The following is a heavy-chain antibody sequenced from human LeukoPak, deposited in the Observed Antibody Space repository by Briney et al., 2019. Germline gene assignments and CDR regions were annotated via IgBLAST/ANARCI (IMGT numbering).Heavy chain of an antibody. CDR1: GFTFSSYA. J-gene: IGHJ4*02. Sequence: TGGSLRLSCTASGFTFSSYAMSWVRQAPGKGLEWVSSINTDTYYEDSVKGRFTISRDNSKNTLFLHINSLSAEDTAVYYCAAAVNTGRAEHYWGQGTLVTVSS. V-gene: IGHV3-23*01. D-gene: IGHD4-17*01. CDR3: AAAVNTGRAEHY. CDR2: INTDT.